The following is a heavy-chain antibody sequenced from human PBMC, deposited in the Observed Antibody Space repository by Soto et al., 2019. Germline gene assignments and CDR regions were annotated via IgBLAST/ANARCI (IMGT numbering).Heavy chain of an antibody. J-gene: IGHJ4*02. D-gene: IGHD5-12*01. Sequence: PSETLSLTCTVYGGSFTFSGYCWSWIRQPPGQGLVWIGEINHIGTTKYNPSLESRVTISLDTSKNHFSLDLTSVTAADTAVYYCVRGRILRLRFGDFDSWGQGTLVTVSS. CDR2: INHIGTT. CDR1: GGSFTFSGYC. V-gene: IGHV4-34*01. CDR3: VRGRILRLRFGDFDS.